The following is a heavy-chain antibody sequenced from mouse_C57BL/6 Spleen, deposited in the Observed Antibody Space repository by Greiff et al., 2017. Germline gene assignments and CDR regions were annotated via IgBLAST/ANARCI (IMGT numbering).Heavy chain of an antibody. D-gene: IGHD1-1*01. CDR2: ISYDGSN. V-gene: IGHV3-6*01. CDR1: GYSITSGYY. J-gene: IGHJ1*03. Sequence: EVKLLESGPGLVKPSQSLSLTCSVTGYSITSGYYWNWIRQFPGNKLAWMGYISYDGSNNYNPSLKNRIAITRDTSKNQMFLKLKSVTTEDTATDYCARDYGSSGYFDVWGTGTTVTVSS. CDR3: ARDYGSSGYFDV.